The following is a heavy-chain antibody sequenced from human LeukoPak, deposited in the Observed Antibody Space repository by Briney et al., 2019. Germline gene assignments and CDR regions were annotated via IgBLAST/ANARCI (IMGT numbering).Heavy chain of an antibody. V-gene: IGHV3-23*01. CDR1: GFTFSSYG. J-gene: IGHJ4*02. CDR2: ISGSGGST. D-gene: IGHD3-22*01. Sequence: GGSLRLSCAASGFTFSSYGMSWVRQAPGKGLEWVSAISGSGGSTYYADSVKGRFTISRDNSKNTLYLQMNSLRAEDTAVYYCAKDLSTYYYDSSGPGNYWGQGTLVTVSS. CDR3: AKDLSTYYYDSSGPGNY.